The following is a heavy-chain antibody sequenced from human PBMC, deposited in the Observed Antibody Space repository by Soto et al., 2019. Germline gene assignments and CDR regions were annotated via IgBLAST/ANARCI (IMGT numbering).Heavy chain of an antibody. CDR3: ARHSTYYYDSRDKYFDY. CDR1: GGTFSSYA. Sequence: QVQLVQSGAEVKKPGSSVKVSCKASGGTFSSYAISWVRQAPGQGLEWIGGIIPIFGTANYAQKFQGRVTITADESTSTAYMELSSLRSEDTAVYYCARHSTYYYDSRDKYFDYWGQGTLVTVSS. V-gene: IGHV1-69*01. J-gene: IGHJ4*02. CDR2: IIPIFGTA. D-gene: IGHD3-22*01.